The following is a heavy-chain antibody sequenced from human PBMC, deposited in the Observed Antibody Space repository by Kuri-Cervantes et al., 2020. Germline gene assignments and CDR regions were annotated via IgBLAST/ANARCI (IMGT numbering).Heavy chain of an antibody. Sequence: GESLKISCAASGFTFSSYGMHWVRQAPGKGLEWVAVISYDGSNKYYADSVKGRFTISRDNSKNTLYLQMNSLRAEDTAVYYCAKDHNYYDSSGHIDYWGQGTLVTVSS. D-gene: IGHD3-22*01. V-gene: IGHV3-30*18. CDR3: AKDHNYYDSSGHIDY. CDR1: GFTFSSYG. CDR2: ISYDGSNK. J-gene: IGHJ4*02.